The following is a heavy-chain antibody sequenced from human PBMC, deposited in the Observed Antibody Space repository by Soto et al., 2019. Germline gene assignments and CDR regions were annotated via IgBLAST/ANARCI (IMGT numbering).Heavy chain of an antibody. J-gene: IGHJ4*01. Sequence: EVQLVESGGDLVQPGGSLRLSCAASGFTFNSNWMSWVRQAPGQGLEWVAKRKQDGNEKDYVDFVKGRFTISRDNTKNSLYLQMNSLRVEDTAVYYCARRVVGALYWGHRTLVTVSS. CDR3: ARRVVGALY. CDR1: GFTFNSNW. D-gene: IGHD2-15*01. V-gene: IGHV3-7*01. CDR2: RKQDGNEK.